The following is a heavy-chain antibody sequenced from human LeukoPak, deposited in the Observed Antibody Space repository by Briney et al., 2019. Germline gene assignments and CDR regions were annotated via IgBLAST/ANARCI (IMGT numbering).Heavy chain of an antibody. V-gene: IGHV4-4*07. J-gene: IGHJ3*02. CDR3: AREAAARLDAFDI. Sequence: PSETLSLTCTVSGGSISSYYWSWIRRPAGKGLEWIGRIYTSGSTNYNPSLKSRVTISVDTSKNQFSLKLSSVTAADTAVYYCAREAAARLDAFDIWGQGTMVTVSS. CDR1: GGSISSYY. D-gene: IGHD6-13*01. CDR2: IYTSGST.